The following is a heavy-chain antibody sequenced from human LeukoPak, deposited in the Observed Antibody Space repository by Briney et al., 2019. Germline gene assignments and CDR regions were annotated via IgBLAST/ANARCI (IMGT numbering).Heavy chain of an antibody. Sequence: ASVKVSCKASGYTFTGYYMHWVRQAPGQGLEWMGWIRPNTGATNYEHKFQGRVTMTRDTSISTAYMELTGLTSDDTAVYYCARDSITTGYYYYMDVWGKGTTVTVS. V-gene: IGHV1-2*07. J-gene: IGHJ6*03. CDR1: GYTFTGYY. D-gene: IGHD4-11*01. CDR3: ARDSITTGYYYYMDV. CDR2: IRPNTGAT.